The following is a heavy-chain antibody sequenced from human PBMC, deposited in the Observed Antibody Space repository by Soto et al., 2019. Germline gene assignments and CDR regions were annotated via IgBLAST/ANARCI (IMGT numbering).Heavy chain of an antibody. CDR1: GGSFSGYY. J-gene: IGHJ6*02. V-gene: IGHV4-34*01. Sequence: SETLSLTCAVYGGSFSGYYWSWIRQPPGKGLEWIGEINHSGSTNYNPSLKSRVTISVDASKNQFSLKLSSVTAADAAVYYCARTIMVYATRYGMDVWGQGTTVTVSS. D-gene: IGHD2-8*01. CDR2: INHSGST. CDR3: ARTIMVYATRYGMDV.